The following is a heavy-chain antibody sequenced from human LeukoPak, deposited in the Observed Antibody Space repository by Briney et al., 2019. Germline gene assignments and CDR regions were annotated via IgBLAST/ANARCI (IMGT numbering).Heavy chain of an antibody. Sequence: PGGSLRLSCAASGFTFSSYTMPWVRQAPGRGLEWVSAISGSGGSTYYADSVKGRFTISRDNSKNTVYLQMNTLRAEDTAVYYCAKDYPLDYWGQGALVTVSS. V-gene: IGHV3-23*01. CDR3: AKDYPLDY. CDR1: GFTFSSYT. CDR2: ISGSGGST. J-gene: IGHJ4*02.